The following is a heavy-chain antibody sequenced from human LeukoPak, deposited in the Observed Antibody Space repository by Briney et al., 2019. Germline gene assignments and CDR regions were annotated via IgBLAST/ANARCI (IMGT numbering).Heavy chain of an antibody. CDR2: MNPNSGNT. Sequence: GASVKVSCKASGYTFTSYDNNWVRQATGQGLEWMGWMNPNSGNTGYAQKFQGRVTMTRNTSISTAYMELSSLRSEVTAVYYCARGPRGSIFGVVIRYYYMDVWGKGTTVTVSS. CDR3: ARGPRGSIFGVVIRYYYMDV. J-gene: IGHJ6*03. V-gene: IGHV1-8*01. CDR1: GYTFTSYD. D-gene: IGHD3-3*01.